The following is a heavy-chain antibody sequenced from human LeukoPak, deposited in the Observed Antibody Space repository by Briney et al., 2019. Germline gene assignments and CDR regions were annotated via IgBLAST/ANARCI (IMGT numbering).Heavy chain of an antibody. Sequence: ASVKVSCKGSGYMFTHYGVSWVRQAPGQGLEWMGWINSAEGGTLYAENLQGRVTLTTDTSTSTLYMELRTLRSDDTAVYYCARSSSGWSVDFWGQGTLVTVSS. J-gene: IGHJ4*02. D-gene: IGHD6-19*01. CDR3: ARSSSGWSVDF. V-gene: IGHV1-18*01. CDR2: INSAEGGT. CDR1: GYMFTHYG.